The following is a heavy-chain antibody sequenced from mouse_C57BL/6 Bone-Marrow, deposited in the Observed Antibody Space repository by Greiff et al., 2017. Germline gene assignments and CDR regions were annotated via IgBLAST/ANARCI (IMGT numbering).Heavy chain of an antibody. V-gene: IGHV5-15*01. CDR2: ISNLAYSI. D-gene: IGHD1-1*01. CDR1: GFTFSDYG. J-gene: IGHJ1*03. Sequence: EVQRVESGGGLVQPGGSLKLSCAASGFTFSDYGMAWVRQAPRKGPEWVAFISNLAYSIYYADTVTGRFTISRENAKNTLYLEMSSLRSEDTAMYYCARESNYYGSGYFDVWGTGTTVTVSS. CDR3: ARESNYYGSGYFDV.